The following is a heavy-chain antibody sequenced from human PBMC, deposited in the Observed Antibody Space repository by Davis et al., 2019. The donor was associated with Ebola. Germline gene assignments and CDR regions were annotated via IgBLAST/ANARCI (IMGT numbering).Heavy chain of an antibody. D-gene: IGHD6-19*01. CDR1: GGSFSGYY. Sequence: MPSETLSLTCAVYGGSFSGYYWSWIRQPPGKGLEWIGEINHSGSTNYNPSLKSRVTISVDTSKNQFSLKLSSVTAADTAVYYCARTVADPKVAWFDPWGQGTLVTVSS. V-gene: IGHV4-34*01. CDR3: ARTVADPKVAWFDP. CDR2: INHSGST. J-gene: IGHJ5*02.